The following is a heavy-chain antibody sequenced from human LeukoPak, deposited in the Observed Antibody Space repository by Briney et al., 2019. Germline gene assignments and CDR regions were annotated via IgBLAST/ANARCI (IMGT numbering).Heavy chain of an antibody. J-gene: IGHJ3*02. V-gene: IGHV4-30-2*01. Sequence: SETLSLTCTVSGGSISSGGYYWSWIRQPPGKGLEWIGYIYHSGSTYYNPSLRSRVTISVDRSKNQFSLKLSSVTAADTAVHYCARDGRGFPYYYDSSGFDIWGQGTMVTVSS. CDR2: IYHSGST. CDR1: GGSISSGGYY. D-gene: IGHD3-22*01. CDR3: ARDGRGFPYYYDSSGFDI.